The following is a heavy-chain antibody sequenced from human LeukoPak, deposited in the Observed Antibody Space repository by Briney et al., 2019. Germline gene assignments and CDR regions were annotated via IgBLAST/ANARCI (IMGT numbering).Heavy chain of an antibody. D-gene: IGHD1-20*01. CDR2: ISGSGGST. V-gene: IGHV3-23*01. Sequence: GGSLRLSRAASGFTFSSYAMSWVRQAPGKGREWVSAISGSGGSTYYADSVKGRFTISRDNSKNTLYMQMNSLRAEDTAVYYCAVIHNWNYVAYSGQGTLVTVSS. CDR3: AVIHNWNYVAY. J-gene: IGHJ4*02. CDR1: GFTFSSYA.